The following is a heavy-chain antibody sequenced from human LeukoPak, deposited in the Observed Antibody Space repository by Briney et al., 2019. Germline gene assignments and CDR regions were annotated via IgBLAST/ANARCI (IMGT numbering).Heavy chain of an antibody. V-gene: IGHV3-74*01. Sequence: PGGSLRLSCVASGFTLSSYWMHWVRHAPGKGLVYVSRIKTDGSTTIYADSVKGRFTISRDNAKNTLYLQMNSLRAEDTAVYYCARESIALGDYWGQGTLVTVSS. CDR1: GFTLSSYW. J-gene: IGHJ4*02. D-gene: IGHD6-6*01. CDR2: IKTDGSTT. CDR3: ARESIALGDY.